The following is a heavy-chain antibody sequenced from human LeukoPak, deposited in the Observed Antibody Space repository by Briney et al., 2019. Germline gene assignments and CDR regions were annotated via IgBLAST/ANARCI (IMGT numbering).Heavy chain of an antibody. D-gene: IGHD6-19*01. Sequence: ASVTVSCKVSGYTLTELSMHWARQAPGKGLEWMGGFDPEDGETIYAQKFQGRVTMTEDTSTDTAYMELSSLRSEDTAVYYCATSLAVAGRMLAFDIWGQGTMVTVSS. V-gene: IGHV1-24*01. CDR2: FDPEDGET. CDR1: GYTLTELS. J-gene: IGHJ3*02. CDR3: ATSLAVAGRMLAFDI.